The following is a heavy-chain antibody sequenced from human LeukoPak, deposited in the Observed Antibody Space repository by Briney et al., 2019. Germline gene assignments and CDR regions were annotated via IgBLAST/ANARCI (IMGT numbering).Heavy chain of an antibody. D-gene: IGHD2-15*01. Sequence: SETLSLTCTVSGDSISSSSYYWGWIRQPPGKGLEWIGSTYYSGSTYYNPSLKSRVTISVETSKNQFSLKLNSVTAADTAVYYCGRAGRCSGGTCYLRSWFDPWGQGTLVTVSS. CDR3: GRAGRCSGGTCYLRSWFDP. CDR1: GDSISSSSYY. CDR2: TYYSGST. V-gene: IGHV4-39*07. J-gene: IGHJ5*02.